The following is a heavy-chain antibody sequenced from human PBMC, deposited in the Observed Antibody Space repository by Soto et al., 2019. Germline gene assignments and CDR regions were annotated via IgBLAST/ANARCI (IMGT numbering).Heavy chain of an antibody. Sequence: GASVKVSCKASGYTFNTYGISWVRQAPGQGLEWLGWISAYNGDTNYAQKLQGRVTMTTVTPTSTAYMELRSLRFEDTAVYYCARAPAGWLQPPYFDYWGQGTQVTVSS. CDR3: ARAPAGWLQPPYFDY. CDR1: GYTFNTYG. J-gene: IGHJ4*02. V-gene: IGHV1-18*01. CDR2: ISAYNGDT. D-gene: IGHD5-12*01.